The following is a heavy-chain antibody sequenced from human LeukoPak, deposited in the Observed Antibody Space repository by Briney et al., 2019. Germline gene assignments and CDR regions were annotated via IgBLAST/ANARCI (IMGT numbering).Heavy chain of an antibody. J-gene: IGHJ2*01. CDR1: GGSISISNSNW. D-gene: IGHD4-23*01. CDR3: ARDLHGGNSFTSDWYFDL. Sequence: SETLSLTCAVSGGSISISNSNWWSWVRQRQGKGLAWIGEIYHSGSTNYNPSLKSRVTISVDKSKNQFSLKLSSVTAADTAVYYCARDLHGGNSFTSDWYFDLWGRGTLVTVSS. V-gene: IGHV4-4*02. CDR2: IYHSGST.